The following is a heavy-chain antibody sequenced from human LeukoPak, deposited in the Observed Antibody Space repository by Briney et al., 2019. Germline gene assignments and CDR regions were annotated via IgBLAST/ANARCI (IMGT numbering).Heavy chain of an antibody. CDR1: GYSFPTYW. J-gene: IGHJ5*02. D-gene: IGHD1-26*01. CDR3: ARHHRGVGADWFGP. Sequence: GESLKISCKGSGYSFPTYWIGWVRQMPGKGLEWMGIIYPGDSDTRYSPSFRGQITISVDKSISTAYLQWSTLKASDTAMYYCARHHRGVGADWFGPWGQGTLVTVSS. CDR2: IYPGDSDT. V-gene: IGHV5-51*01.